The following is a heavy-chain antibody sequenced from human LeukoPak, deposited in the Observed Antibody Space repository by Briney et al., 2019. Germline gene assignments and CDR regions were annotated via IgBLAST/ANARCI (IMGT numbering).Heavy chain of an antibody. CDR2: IYYSGST. CDR1: GGSFSSYY. D-gene: IGHD3-10*01. J-gene: IGHJ4*02. V-gene: IGHV4-59*01. CDR3: ARSHGSGSYYNLNDY. Sequence: SETLSLTCTVSGGSFSSYYWSWIRQPPGKGLEWIGYIYYSGSTNYNPSLRSRVTISVDTSKNQFSLKLSSVTAADTAVYYCARSHGSGSYYNLNDYWGQGALVTVSS.